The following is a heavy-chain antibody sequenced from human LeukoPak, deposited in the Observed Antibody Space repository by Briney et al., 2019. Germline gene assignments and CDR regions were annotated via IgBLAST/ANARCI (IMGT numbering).Heavy chain of an antibody. CDR2: IYYSGST. V-gene: IGHV4-30-4*08. Sequence: SXTLSLTCTVSGGSISSGDYYWSWIRQPPGRGLEWIGYIYYSGSTYYNPSLKSRVTISVDTSKNQFSLKLSSVTAADTAVYYCARRPAGRGKYFDYWGQGTLVTVSS. D-gene: IGHD3-16*01. CDR1: GGSISSGDYY. J-gene: IGHJ4*02. CDR3: ARRPAGRGKYFDY.